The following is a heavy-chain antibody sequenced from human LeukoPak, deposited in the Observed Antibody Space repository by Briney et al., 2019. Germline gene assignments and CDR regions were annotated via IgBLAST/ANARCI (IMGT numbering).Heavy chain of an antibody. Sequence: GGSLRLSCAASGFTFSSYAMSWVRQAPGKGLEWVLAISGSGGSTYYADSVKGRFTISRDNSKNTLYLQMNSLRAEDTAVYYCAKPGIRYYDSSGYHFDYWGQGTLVTVSS. V-gene: IGHV3-23*01. D-gene: IGHD3-22*01. CDR3: AKPGIRYYDSSGYHFDY. J-gene: IGHJ4*02. CDR1: GFTFSSYA. CDR2: ISGSGGST.